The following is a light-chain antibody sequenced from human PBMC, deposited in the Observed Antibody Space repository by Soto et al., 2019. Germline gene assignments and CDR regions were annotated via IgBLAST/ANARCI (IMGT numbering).Light chain of an antibody. CDR3: SSHTSSSTLV. V-gene: IGLV2-14*01. J-gene: IGLJ2*01. CDR1: SSDVGGYNY. Sequence: QSALTQPASVSGSPGQSITISCTGTSSDVGGYNYVSWYQQHPGKVPKLMIYDVSNRPSGVSDRFSGSKSGNTASLTISGLQAEDEADDYCSSHTSSSTLVFGGGTKLTVL. CDR2: DVS.